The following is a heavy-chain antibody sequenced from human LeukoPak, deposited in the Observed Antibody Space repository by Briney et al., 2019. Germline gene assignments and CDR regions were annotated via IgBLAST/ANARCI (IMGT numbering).Heavy chain of an antibody. J-gene: IGHJ4*02. CDR3: ARLRRNTDSSGFFYYYDY. CDR1: GFSFSSYS. D-gene: IGHD3-22*01. Sequence: GGSLRLSCAASGFSFSSYSFNWVRQAPGKGLEWVSSINTVSSYIYYADSLKGRFTVSRDNAKNSVYLQMDSLRAEDSAVYYCARLRRNTDSSGFFYYYDYWGQGTLVTVSS. V-gene: IGHV3-21*06. CDR2: INTVSSYI.